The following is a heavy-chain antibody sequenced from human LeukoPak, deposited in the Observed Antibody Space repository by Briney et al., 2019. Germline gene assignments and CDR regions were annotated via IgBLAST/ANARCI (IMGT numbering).Heavy chain of an antibody. J-gene: IGHJ4*02. V-gene: IGHV3-21*01. CDR2: ISSSSSYI. CDR1: GFTFSTYS. Sequence: GGSLRLSCAASGFTFSTYSMNWVRQAPGKGLEWVSFISSSSSYIYYADSLKGRFTISRDNAKNSLYLQMNSLRAEDTAVYYCARGTMFPYYFDYWGQGTLVTVSS. CDR3: ARGTMFPYYFDY. D-gene: IGHD3-10*02.